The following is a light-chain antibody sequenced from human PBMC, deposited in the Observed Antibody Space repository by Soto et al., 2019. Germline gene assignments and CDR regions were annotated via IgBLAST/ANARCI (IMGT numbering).Light chain of an antibody. CDR2: AAS. CDR1: QGVKTD. Sequence: DIQMTQSPSSVSASVGDRVTITCRATQGVKTDLGWYQQKPGKAPKRLIYAASRLQSGVPSRFSGSGSGTEFTLTISSLQPEDFATYYCQQANSFPFTFGGGTKVEIK. V-gene: IGKV1-17*01. CDR3: QQANSFPFT. J-gene: IGKJ4*01.